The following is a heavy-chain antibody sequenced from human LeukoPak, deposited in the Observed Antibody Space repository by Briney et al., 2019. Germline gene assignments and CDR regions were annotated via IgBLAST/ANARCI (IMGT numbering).Heavy chain of an antibody. J-gene: IGHJ3*02. Sequence: SSETLSLTCAVYGGSFSGYYWSWIRQPPGKGLEWIGEINHSGSTNYNPSLKSRVTISVDTSKNQFSLKLSSVTAADTAVYYCARGKSRGLRGGYSYGTGNAFDIWGQGTMVTVSS. D-gene: IGHD5-18*01. V-gene: IGHV4-34*01. CDR3: ARGKSRGLRGGYSYGTGNAFDI. CDR2: INHSGST. CDR1: GGSFSGYY.